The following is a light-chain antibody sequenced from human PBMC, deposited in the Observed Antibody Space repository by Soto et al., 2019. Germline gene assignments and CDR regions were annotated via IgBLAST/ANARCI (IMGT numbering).Light chain of an antibody. CDR3: SSDAGFKM. Sequence: QSALTQPASVSGSPGQSITISCTGTSNDIGNSHLVSWYQQHPDRAPKLLIYEDTKRPSGISDRFSGSTSGNTASLTISGLRAEDGAIYHCSSDAGFKMFGAGTQLTVL. CDR1: SNDIGNSHL. V-gene: IGLV2-23*01. CDR2: EDT. J-gene: IGLJ7*01.